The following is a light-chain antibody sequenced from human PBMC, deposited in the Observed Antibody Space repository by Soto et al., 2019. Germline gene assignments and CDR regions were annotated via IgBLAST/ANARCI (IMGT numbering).Light chain of an antibody. CDR2: DVS. J-gene: IGLJ3*02. V-gene: IGLV2-14*01. Sequence: QSALTQPASVSGSPGQSITISCTGTSSDVGGYNYVSWYQQHPGKAPKLMIYDVSNRPSGVSNRFSGSKSGNTASLTICGLQDEDEADYYCSSYTSSSTRVFGGGTKLTVL. CDR3: SSYTSSSTRV. CDR1: SSDVGGYNY.